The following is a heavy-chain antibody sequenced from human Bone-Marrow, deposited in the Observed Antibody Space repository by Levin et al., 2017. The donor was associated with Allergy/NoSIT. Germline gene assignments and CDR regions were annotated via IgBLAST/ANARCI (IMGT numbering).Heavy chain of an antibody. V-gene: IGHV5-51*01. CDR3: ARRRGQWLLGFGAFDI. J-gene: IGHJ3*02. CDR1: GYSFTSYW. CDR2: IYPGDSDT. Sequence: SGESLKISCKGSGYSFTSYWIGWVRQMPGKGLEWMGIIYPGDSDTRYSPSFQGQVTISADKSISTAYLQWSSLKASDTAMYYCARRRGQWLLGFGAFDIWGQGTMVTVSS. D-gene: IGHD6-19*01.